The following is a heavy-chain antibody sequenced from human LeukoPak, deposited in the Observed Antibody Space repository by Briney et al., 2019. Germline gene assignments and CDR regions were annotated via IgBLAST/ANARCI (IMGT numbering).Heavy chain of an antibody. Sequence: GASVKVSCKASGYTFTSYGISWVRQAPGQGLEWMGWISAYNGNTNYAQKLQGRVTMTTDTSTSTAYMELRSLRSDDTAVYYCARDPSNSVGRKLFFDYWGQGTLVTVSS. V-gene: IGHV1-18*01. CDR1: GYTFTSYG. CDR3: ARDPSNSVGRKLFFDY. D-gene: IGHD1-14*01. J-gene: IGHJ4*02. CDR2: ISAYNGNT.